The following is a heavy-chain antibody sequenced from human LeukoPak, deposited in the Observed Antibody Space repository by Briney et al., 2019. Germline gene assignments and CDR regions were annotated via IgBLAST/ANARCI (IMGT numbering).Heavy chain of an antibody. D-gene: IGHD4-17*01. V-gene: IGHV3-53*01. CDR2: IYSGGTT. CDR1: GFTVSSKY. J-gene: IGHJ4*02. Sequence: GGSLRLSCAASGFTVSSKYMSWVRQAPGKGLEWVSLIYSGGTTYYADSVKGRFTISRDNSKNTLYLQMNSLGAEDTALYYCARDQSGDYGYFDYWGQGTLVTVSS. CDR3: ARDQSGDYGYFDY.